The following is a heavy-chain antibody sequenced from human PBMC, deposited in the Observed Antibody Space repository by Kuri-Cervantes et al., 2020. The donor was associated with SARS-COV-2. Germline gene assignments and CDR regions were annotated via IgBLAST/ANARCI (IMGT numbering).Heavy chain of an antibody. CDR1: GFTFSSYW. Sequence: GESLKISCAASGFTFSSYWMHWVRQAPGKGLVWVSRINSDGSSTSYADSVKGRFTISRDNAKNTLYLQMNSLRAVDTAVYYCAKDLLTVTHYFDYWGQGTLVTVSS. V-gene: IGHV3-74*01. CDR2: INSDGSST. CDR3: AKDLLTVTHYFDY. J-gene: IGHJ4*02. D-gene: IGHD4-17*01.